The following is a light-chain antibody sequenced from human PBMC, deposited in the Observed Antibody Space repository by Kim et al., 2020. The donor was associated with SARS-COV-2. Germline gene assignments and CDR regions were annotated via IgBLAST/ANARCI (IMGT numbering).Light chain of an antibody. Sequence: ASVGARVTITCRASQSISSWLAWYQQKPGKSPKLLIYKASSLESGVPSRFSGSGSGTEFTLTISSLQPDDFATYYCQQYNSYSPTFGQGTKVDIK. CDR1: QSISSW. CDR2: KAS. V-gene: IGKV1-5*03. CDR3: QQYNSYSPT. J-gene: IGKJ1*01.